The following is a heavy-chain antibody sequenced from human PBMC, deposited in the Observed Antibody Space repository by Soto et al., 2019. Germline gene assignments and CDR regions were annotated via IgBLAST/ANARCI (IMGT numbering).Heavy chain of an antibody. V-gene: IGHV1-69*02. CDR1: GGTFSSYT. J-gene: IGHJ6*03. CDR3: ASGTAMATSYYYYYYMDV. Sequence: QVPLVQSGAEVKKPGSSVKVSCKASGGTFSSYTISWVRQAPGQGLEWMGRIIPILGIANYAQKFQGRVTITADKSTSTAYMELSSLRSEDTAVYYCASGTAMATSYYYYYYMDVWGKGTTVTVSS. CDR2: IIPILGIA. D-gene: IGHD5-18*01.